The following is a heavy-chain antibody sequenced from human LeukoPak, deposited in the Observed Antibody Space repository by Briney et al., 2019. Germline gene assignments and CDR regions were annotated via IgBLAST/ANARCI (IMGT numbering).Heavy chain of an antibody. J-gene: IGHJ6*03. CDR1: GFNFNSYS. CDR2: ISSSSSYI. V-gene: IGHV3-21*06. D-gene: IGHD2-2*01. CDR3: AKDEVVPGYYYTDV. Sequence: GGSLRLSCEASGFNFNSYSMNWVRQAPGKGLEWVSSISSSSSYIKYADSVKGRFTISRDNALDSVHLQMNSLRVEDTAVYYCAKDEVVPGYYYTDVWGRGTTVTISS.